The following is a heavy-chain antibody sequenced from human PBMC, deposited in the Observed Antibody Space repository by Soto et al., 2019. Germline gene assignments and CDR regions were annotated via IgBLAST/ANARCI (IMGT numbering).Heavy chain of an antibody. D-gene: IGHD4-17*01. CDR3: ARERDGDYRGFSDY. Sequence: GGSLRLSCAASGFTFSSYAMSWVRQAPGKGLEWVSAISGSGDSTYYADSVKGRFTISRDYSKNTLYLQMKSLRADDTAVYYCARERDGDYRGFSDYWGQGTLVTVSS. CDR2: ISGSGDST. CDR1: GFTFSSYA. J-gene: IGHJ4*02. V-gene: IGHV3-23*01.